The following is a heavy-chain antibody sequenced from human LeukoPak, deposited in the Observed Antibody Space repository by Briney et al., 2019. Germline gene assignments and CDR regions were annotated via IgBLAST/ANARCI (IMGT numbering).Heavy chain of an antibody. CDR3: TCFSSGRGCF. D-gene: IGHD6-19*01. J-gene: IGHJ4*02. Sequence: GGSLRLSCAASGFTFSDSAMNWVRQASGKGLEWVGHIRGKTNSYATAYAASVRGRFTISRDDSKNTAYLQMNSLKTEDTAVYYCTCFSSGRGCFWGQGTLVTVSS. V-gene: IGHV3-73*01. CDR1: GFTFSDSA. CDR2: IRGKTNSYAT.